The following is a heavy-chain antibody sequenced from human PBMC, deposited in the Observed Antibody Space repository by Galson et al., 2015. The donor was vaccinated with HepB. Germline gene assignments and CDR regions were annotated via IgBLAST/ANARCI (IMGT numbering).Heavy chain of an antibody. D-gene: IGHD3-9*01. J-gene: IGHJ6*02. CDR2: IIPIFGTA. V-gene: IGHV1-69*06. CDR3: ARGVFYDILTGYQPRDYYYGMDV. Sequence: SVKVSCKASGGTFSSYAISWVRQAPGQGLEWMGGIIPIFGTANYAQKFQGRVTITADKSTSTAYMELSSLRSEDTAVYYCARGVFYDILTGYQPRDYYYGMDVWGQGTTVTVSS. CDR1: GGTFSSYA.